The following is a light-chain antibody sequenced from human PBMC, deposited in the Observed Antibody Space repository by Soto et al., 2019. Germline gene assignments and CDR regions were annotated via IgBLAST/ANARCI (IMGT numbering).Light chain of an antibody. CDR1: QSVSSNY. V-gene: IGKV3-20*01. J-gene: IGKJ2*02. Sequence: EIVLTQSPATLSLSPGERATLSCRASQSVSSNYLAWYQQKPGQAPRLLIYGASSRATGIPDRFSGSGSGTDFTLPISRLEPEDFALYYCQQYGSSPMCTFGQGTKLEIK. CDR2: GAS. CDR3: QQYGSSPMCT.